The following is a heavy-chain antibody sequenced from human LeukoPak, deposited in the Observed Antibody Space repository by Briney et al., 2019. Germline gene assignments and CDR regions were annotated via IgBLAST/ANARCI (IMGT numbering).Heavy chain of an antibody. V-gene: IGHV1-8*03. CDR2: MNPNSGNT. D-gene: IGHD2-2*01. Sequence: ASVKVSCKASGYTFTSYDINWVRQATGQGLEWMGWMNPNSGNTGYAQKFQGRVTITRNTSISTAYMELSSLRSEDTAVYYCARVGYCSSSSCYPSWGQGTLVTVSS. CDR1: GYTFTSYD. J-gene: IGHJ5*02. CDR3: ARVGYCSSSSCYPS.